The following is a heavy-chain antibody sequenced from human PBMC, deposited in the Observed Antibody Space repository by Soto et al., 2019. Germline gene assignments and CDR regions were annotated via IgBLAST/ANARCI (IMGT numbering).Heavy chain of an antibody. Sequence: QVQLVESGGGVVQPGRSLRLSCAASGFTFSSYAMHWVRQAPGKGVEWVAVISYDGSNKYYADSVKGRFTISRDNSKNTLYLQMNSLRAEDTAVYYCARVDSSSRNPAGENNWFDPWGQGTLVTVSS. CDR1: GFTFSSYA. CDR2: ISYDGSNK. D-gene: IGHD6-6*01. CDR3: ARVDSSSRNPAGENNWFDP. J-gene: IGHJ5*02. V-gene: IGHV3-30-3*01.